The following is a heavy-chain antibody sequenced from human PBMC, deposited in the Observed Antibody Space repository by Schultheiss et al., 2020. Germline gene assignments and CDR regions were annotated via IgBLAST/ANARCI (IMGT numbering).Heavy chain of an antibody. Sequence: GGSLRLSCAASGFTFSNYGMHWVRQAPGKGLEWVAVIWYDGSNKYYADSVKGRFTISRDNAKNSLYLQMNSLRVEDTAVYYCVRGGSGYGNFEFWGQGTLVTVSS. D-gene: IGHD5-12*01. CDR1: GFTFSNYG. J-gene: IGHJ4*02. CDR2: IWYDGSNK. V-gene: IGHV3-33*01. CDR3: VRGGSGYGNFEF.